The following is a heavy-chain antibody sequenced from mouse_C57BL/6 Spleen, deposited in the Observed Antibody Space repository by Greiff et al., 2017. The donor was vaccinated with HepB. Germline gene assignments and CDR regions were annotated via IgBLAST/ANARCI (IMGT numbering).Heavy chain of an antibody. CDR3: ARWLLSYFDY. V-gene: IGHV1-50*01. Sequence: QVQLQQPGAELVKPGASVKLSCKASGYTFTSYWMQWVKQRPGQGLEWIGEIDPSDSYTNYNQKFKGKATLTVDTSSSTAYMQLSSLASEDSAVYYCARWLLSYFDYWGQGTTLTVSS. J-gene: IGHJ2*01. CDR1: GYTFTSYW. D-gene: IGHD2-3*01. CDR2: IDPSDSYT.